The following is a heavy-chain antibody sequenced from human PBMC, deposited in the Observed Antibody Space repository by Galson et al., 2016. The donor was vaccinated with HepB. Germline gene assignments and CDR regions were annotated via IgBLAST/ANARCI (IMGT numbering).Heavy chain of an antibody. V-gene: IGHV3-74*01. Sequence: SLRLSCAASGFTFTSYWIHWVRQAPGKGLVWVSRINTDVSRTTYADSVKGRFTISRDNAKNTLYLQMNSLRAEDTALYYCTRVHREGIAAAGFQIWGQGTLVTVSS. CDR3: TRVHREGIAAAGFQI. D-gene: IGHD6-13*01. CDR2: INTDVSRT. J-gene: IGHJ4*02. CDR1: GFTFTSYW.